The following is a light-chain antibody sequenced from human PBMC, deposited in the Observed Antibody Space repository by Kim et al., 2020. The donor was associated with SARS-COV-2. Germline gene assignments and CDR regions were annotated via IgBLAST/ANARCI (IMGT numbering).Light chain of an antibody. CDR1: QSLLHSTGDTH. V-gene: IGKV2-30*02. CDR2: KVS. Sequence: DVVVTQSPFSLPVALGQSASISCRSSQSLLHSTGDTHLYWFLQRPGQSPRRLIYKVSNRDSGVSDRFSGSGSGTDFTLKISRVEAEDVAVYYCMQGTYWPTWTFGQGTKVDIK. CDR3: MQGTYWPTWT. J-gene: IGKJ1*01.